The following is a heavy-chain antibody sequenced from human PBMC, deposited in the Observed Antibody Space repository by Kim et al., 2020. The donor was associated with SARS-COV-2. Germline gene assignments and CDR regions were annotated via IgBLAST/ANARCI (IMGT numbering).Heavy chain of an antibody. D-gene: IGHD6-6*01. Sequence: GGSLRLSCAASGFTFSSYAMHWVRQAPGKGLEWVAVISCDGSNKYYADSVKGRFTISRDNSKNTLYLQMNSLRAEDTAVYYCARSIAGSDYDGMDVWGQGTTVTLS. CDR2: ISCDGSNK. J-gene: IGHJ6*02. V-gene: IGHV3-30-3*01. CDR3: ARSIAGSDYDGMDV. CDR1: GFTFSSYA.